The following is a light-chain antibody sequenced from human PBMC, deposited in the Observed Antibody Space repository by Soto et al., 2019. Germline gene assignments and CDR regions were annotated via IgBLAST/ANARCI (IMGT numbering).Light chain of an antibody. J-gene: IGKJ4*01. Sequence: EVVLAQSPGTLSLSPGERATISCRARQSVSSSQLAWFQQKPGQAPRLLIYAASWRAAGIPDRFSGSGSGTDFTLTISRLEPADFAVYYCQQYASAPHTFGGGTKVEIK. CDR1: QSVSSSQ. CDR2: AAS. CDR3: QQYASAPHT. V-gene: IGKV3-20*01.